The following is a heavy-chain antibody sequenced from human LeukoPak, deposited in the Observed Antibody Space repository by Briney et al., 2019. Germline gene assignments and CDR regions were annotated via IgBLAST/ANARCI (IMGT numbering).Heavy chain of an antibody. Sequence: GGSLRLSCAASGFTFSNYYMHWVRQAPGKGLEWVANIKQDGSEKYYVDSVKGRFTISRDNAKNSLYLQMNSLRAEDTAVYYCAREGGSWYLPRYYFDYWGQGTLVTVSS. V-gene: IGHV3-7*01. CDR3: AREGGSWYLPRYYFDY. D-gene: IGHD6-13*01. CDR1: GFTFSNYY. J-gene: IGHJ4*02. CDR2: IKQDGSEK.